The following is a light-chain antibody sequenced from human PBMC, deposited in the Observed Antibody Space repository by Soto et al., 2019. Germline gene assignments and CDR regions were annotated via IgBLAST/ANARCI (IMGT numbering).Light chain of an antibody. CDR2: CAS. CDR1: QSVRSN. Sequence: EIVMTQAPATLFVSPGERATLSCRASQSVRSNLAWYQQKPGQAPRLLIYCASPRATGSPARFSGSGSGTEFTLTSSSLQSADFAVYYCQQYKNWPLTFGGGTKVEIK. CDR3: QQYKNWPLT. V-gene: IGKV3-15*01. J-gene: IGKJ4*01.